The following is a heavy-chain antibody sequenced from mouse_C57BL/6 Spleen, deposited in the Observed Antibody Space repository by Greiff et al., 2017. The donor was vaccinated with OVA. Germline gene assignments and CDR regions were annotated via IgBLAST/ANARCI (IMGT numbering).Heavy chain of an antibody. CDR2: IRLKSDNYAT. CDR3: TSGDWYFDV. CDR1: GFTFSNYW. V-gene: IGHV6-3*01. D-gene: IGHD4-1*01. J-gene: IGHJ1*03. Sequence: EVQRVESGGGLVQPGGSMKLSCVASGFTFSNYWMNWVRQSPEKGLEWVAQIRLKSDNYATHYAESVKGRFTISRDDSKSSVYLQMNNLRAEDTGIYYCTSGDWYFDVWGTGTTVTVSS.